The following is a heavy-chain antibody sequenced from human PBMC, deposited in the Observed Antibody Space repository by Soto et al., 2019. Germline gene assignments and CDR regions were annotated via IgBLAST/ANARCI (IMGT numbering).Heavy chain of an antibody. CDR3: AKSYSSGYYYYAFDI. V-gene: IGHV3-30*18. D-gene: IGHD3-22*01. J-gene: IGHJ3*02. CDR1: VFTFSSYG. Sequence: VGSLRLSCASSVFTFSSYGMHCVRQSPGKGLEWVAVISYDGSNKYYADSVKGRFTISRDNSKNTLYLQMNSLRAEDTAVYYCAKSYSSGYYYYAFDIWGQGTMVIVS. CDR2: ISYDGSNK.